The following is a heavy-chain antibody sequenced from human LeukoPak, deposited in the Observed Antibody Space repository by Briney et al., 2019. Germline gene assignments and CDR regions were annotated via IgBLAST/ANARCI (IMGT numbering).Heavy chain of an antibody. CDR2: ISAYNGNT. CDR1: GYTFTSYG. J-gene: IGHJ3*02. CDR3: ARDRINPKYPDAFDI. D-gene: IGHD2-2*01. V-gene: IGHV1-18*01. Sequence: GASVKVSCKASGYTFTSYGISWVRQAPGQGLEWMGWISAYNGNTHYAQKLQGRVTMTTDTSTSTAYMELRSLRSDDTAVYYCARDRINPKYPDAFDIWGQGTMVTVSS.